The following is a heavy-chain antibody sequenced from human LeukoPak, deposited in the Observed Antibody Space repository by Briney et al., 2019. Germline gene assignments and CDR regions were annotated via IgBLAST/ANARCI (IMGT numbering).Heavy chain of an antibody. CDR1: GGSISCSSYY. CDR2: SYYSGST. V-gene: IGHV4-39*01. CDR3: ARRPIGRGFGEFYFDY. J-gene: IGHJ4*02. Sequence: SETLSLTCTVSGGSISCSSYYWGWIRQPPGKGLEWIGSSYYSGSTYYSPSLKSRVTISVDTSKNQFSLKLSSVTAADTAVYYCARRPIGRGFGEFYFDYWGQGTLVTVSS. D-gene: IGHD3-10*01.